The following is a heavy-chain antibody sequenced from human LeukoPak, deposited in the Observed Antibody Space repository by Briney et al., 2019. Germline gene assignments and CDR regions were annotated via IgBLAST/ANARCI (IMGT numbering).Heavy chain of an antibody. D-gene: IGHD4-17*01. J-gene: IGHJ4*02. CDR3: ARGTVTTPSGY. CDR2: ISYDGSNK. CDR1: GFTFSSYA. Sequence: GGSLRLSCAASGFTFSSYAMHWVRQAPGKGLEWVAVISYDGSNKYYADSEKGRFTISRDNSKNTLYLQMNSLRAEDTAVYYCARGTVTTPSGYWGQGTLVTVSS. V-gene: IGHV3-30-3*01.